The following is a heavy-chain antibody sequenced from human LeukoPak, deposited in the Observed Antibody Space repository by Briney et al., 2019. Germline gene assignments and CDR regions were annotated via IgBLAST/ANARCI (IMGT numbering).Heavy chain of an antibody. CDR2: IYTSGST. J-gene: IGHJ4*02. V-gene: IGHV4-4*09. CDR3: ARHRAGGGLFDY. Sequence: SETLSLTCTVSGGSISSYYWSWIRQPPGKGLEWIGYIYTSGSTNYNPSLKSRVTISVDTSKNQFSLKLSSVTAADTAVYYCARHRAGGGLFDYWGQGTLVTVSS. D-gene: IGHD2-15*01. CDR1: GGSISSYY.